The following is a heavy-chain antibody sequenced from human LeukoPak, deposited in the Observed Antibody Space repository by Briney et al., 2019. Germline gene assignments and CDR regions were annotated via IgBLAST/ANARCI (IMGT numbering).Heavy chain of an antibody. D-gene: IGHD1-26*01. CDR3: AGNDGGSYRAGFDY. CDR1: GGTFSSYA. J-gene: IGHJ4*02. V-gene: IGHV1-69*01. CDR2: IIPIFGTA. Sequence: SVRVSCKASGGTFSSYAISWVRQAPGQGLEWMGGIIPIFGTANYAQKFQGRVTITADESTSTAYMELSSLRSEDTAVYYCAGNDGGSYRAGFDYWGQGTLVTVSS.